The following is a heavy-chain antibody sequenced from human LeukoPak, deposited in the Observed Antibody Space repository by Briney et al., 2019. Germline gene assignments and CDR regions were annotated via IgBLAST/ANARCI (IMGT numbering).Heavy chain of an antibody. CDR2: INEDGRQR. V-gene: IGHV3-7*01. Sequence: GGSLRLSCAASGFSLSNWMHWVRQAPGKGLEWVANINEDGRQRFYVDPVKGRFTISRDNAKNSLYLQMNSLRADDTAVYYCTRGEDRTFPYWGQGTLVTVSS. J-gene: IGHJ4*02. D-gene: IGHD3-16*01. CDR3: TRGEDRTFPY. CDR1: GFSLSNW.